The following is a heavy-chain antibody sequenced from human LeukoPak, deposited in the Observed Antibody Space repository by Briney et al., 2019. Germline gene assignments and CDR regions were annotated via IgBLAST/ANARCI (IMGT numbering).Heavy chain of an antibody. CDR3: ARDLEHIVVVTAGSYYYYGMDV. J-gene: IGHJ6*02. CDR1: GFTFSSYS. D-gene: IGHD2-21*02. CDR2: ISSSSSYI. Sequence: KTGGSLRLSCAASGFTFSSYSMNWVRQAPGEGLEWVSSISSSSSYIYYADSVKGRFTISRDNAKNSLYLQMNSLRAEDTAVYYCARDLEHIVVVTAGSYYYYGMDVWGQGTTVTVSS. V-gene: IGHV3-21*01.